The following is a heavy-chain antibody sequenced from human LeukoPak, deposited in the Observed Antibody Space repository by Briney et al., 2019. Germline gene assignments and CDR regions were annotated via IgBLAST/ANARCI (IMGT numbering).Heavy chain of an antibody. CDR2: INPNSGGT. CDR1: GYTFTGYY. D-gene: IGHD3-10*01. J-gene: IGHJ4*02. CDR3: ARAVGNMYYFGSGTYFDY. V-gene: IGHV1-2*02. Sequence: ASVKVSCKASGYTFTGYYMHWVRQAPGQGLEWMGWINPNSGGTNYAQKFQGRVTMTRDTSISTAYMELSRLRSDDTAVYYCARAVGNMYYFGSGTYFDYWGQGTLVTVSS.